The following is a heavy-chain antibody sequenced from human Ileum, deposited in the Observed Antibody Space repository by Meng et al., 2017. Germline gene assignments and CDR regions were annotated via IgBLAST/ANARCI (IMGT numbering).Heavy chain of an antibody. V-gene: IGHV4-4*02. CDR3: VRHGGKYFDS. J-gene: IGHJ4*02. Sequence: QGQLQESGPGLGEPSGTLSLTCTVSGGSISSSFYWSWVRQSPGKGLEWIGQIYLAGSPNYNPSLESRVTISVDKSKNQFSLRLTSVTAADTAIFYCVRHGGKYFDSWGQGTLVTVSS. CDR1: GGSISSSFY. CDR2: IYLAGSP. D-gene: IGHD2-15*01.